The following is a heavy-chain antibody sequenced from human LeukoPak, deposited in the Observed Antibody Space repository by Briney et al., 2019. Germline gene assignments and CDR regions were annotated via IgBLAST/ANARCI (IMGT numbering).Heavy chain of an antibody. D-gene: IGHD3-10*01. CDR1: GFTFNKYA. CDR3: ARENNYGSAFDY. CDR2: IYSGYSGGST. J-gene: IGHJ4*02. Sequence: PGGSLRLSCAASGFTFNKYAMSWVRQAPGKGLEWVSVIYSGYSGGSTYYADSVKGRFTISKDTSKNTLYLQMSSLRAEDTAVYYCARENNYGSAFDYWGQGTLVTVSS. V-gene: IGHV3-23*03.